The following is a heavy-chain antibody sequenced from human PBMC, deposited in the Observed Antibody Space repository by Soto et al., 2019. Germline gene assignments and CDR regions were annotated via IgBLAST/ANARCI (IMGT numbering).Heavy chain of an antibody. Sequence: SLRLYCAASGFTFDDYAMHWVRQAPGKGLEWVSGISWNSGSIGYADSVKGRFTISRDNAKNSLYLQMNSLRAEDTALYYCAKGSSWYAYYFDYWGQGTLVTVSS. CDR2: ISWNSGSI. J-gene: IGHJ4*02. CDR3: AKGSSWYAYYFDY. V-gene: IGHV3-9*01. CDR1: GFTFDDYA. D-gene: IGHD6-13*01.